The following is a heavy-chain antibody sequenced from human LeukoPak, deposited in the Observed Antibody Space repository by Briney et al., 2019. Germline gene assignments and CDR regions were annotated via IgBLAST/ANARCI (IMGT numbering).Heavy chain of an antibody. CDR3: ASSRSGWYLNFDY. Sequence: SETLSLTCTVSGGSISSYYWSWIRQPPGKGLEWIGYIYYSGSTNYNPSLKSRVTISVDTSKNQFSLKLSSVTAADTAVYYCASSRSGWYLNFDYWGQGTLVTVSS. V-gene: IGHV4-59*01. CDR2: IYYSGST. D-gene: IGHD6-19*01. J-gene: IGHJ4*02. CDR1: GGSISSYY.